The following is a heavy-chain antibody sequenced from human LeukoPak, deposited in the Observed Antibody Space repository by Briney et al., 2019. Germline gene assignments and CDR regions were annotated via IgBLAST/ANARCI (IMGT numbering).Heavy chain of an antibody. Sequence: GRSLRLSCAASGFTFSSYAMHRVRQAPGKGLEWVAVISYDGSNKYYADSVKGRFTISRDNSKNTLYLQMNSLRAEDTAVYYCARDQIAVAGHGAFDIWGQGTMVTVSS. CDR1: GFTFSSYA. CDR3: ARDQIAVAGHGAFDI. D-gene: IGHD6-19*01. CDR2: ISYDGSNK. J-gene: IGHJ3*02. V-gene: IGHV3-30-3*01.